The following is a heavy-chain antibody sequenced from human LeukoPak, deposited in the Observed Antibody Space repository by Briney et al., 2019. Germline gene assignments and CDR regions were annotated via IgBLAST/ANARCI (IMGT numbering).Heavy chain of an antibody. V-gene: IGHV6-1*01. CDR1: GDSFSSNRAA. Sequence: SQTLSLTCAISGDSFSSNRAAWNWIRQSPSRDLEWLGGRFNRTKWYNDYAVSVKSRIIISPDKSKNQFSLQLNSVTPEDTAVYYCARDYDYGAYGNFEDYWGQGTLVTVSS. CDR2: RFNRTKWYN. D-gene: IGHD4-17*01. CDR3: ARDYDYGAYGNFEDY. J-gene: IGHJ4*02.